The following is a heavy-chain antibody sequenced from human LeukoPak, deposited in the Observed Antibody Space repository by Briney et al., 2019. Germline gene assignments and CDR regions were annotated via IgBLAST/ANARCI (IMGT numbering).Heavy chain of an antibody. V-gene: IGHV3-21*01. Sequence: GGSLRLSCVASGFTFSDFSLNWVRQAPGKGLEWVSSISTSSSYIYYADSVKGRFTISRDNARNSLYLQMNSLRAEDTAVFYCARGAEGVAATDSNFDYWGQGTLVTVSS. J-gene: IGHJ4*02. CDR2: ISTSSSYI. CDR3: ARGAEGVAATDSNFDY. CDR1: GFTFSDFS. D-gene: IGHD6-13*01.